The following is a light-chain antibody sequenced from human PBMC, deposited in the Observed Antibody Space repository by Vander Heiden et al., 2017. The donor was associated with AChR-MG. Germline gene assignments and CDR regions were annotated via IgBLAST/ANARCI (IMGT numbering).Light chain of an antibody. CDR1: QSLLHTNGYTY. J-gene: IGKJ3*01. CDR3: RQALQTPFT. V-gene: IGKV2-28*01. Sequence: DIVMTQSPRSLAVTPGEPASISCRSSQSLLHTNGYTYLDWYLQKPGQSPQLLICLGSNRASGVPDRFSGSGSGTDFTLRISRVEAEDVGVYYCRQALQTPFTFGPGTKVDIK. CDR2: LGS.